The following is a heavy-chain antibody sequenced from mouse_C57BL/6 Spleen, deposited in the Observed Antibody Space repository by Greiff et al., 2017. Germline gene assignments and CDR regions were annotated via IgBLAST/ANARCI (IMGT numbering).Heavy chain of an antibody. Sequence: QVQLQQPGAELVRPGSSVKLSCKASGYTFTSYWMHWVKQRPIQGLEWIGNIDPSDSETHYNQKFKDKATLTVDKSSSTAYMQLSSLTSEDSAVYYCARTIYYDYYFDYWGQGTTLTVSS. D-gene: IGHD2-4*01. CDR1: GYTFTSYW. V-gene: IGHV1-52*01. J-gene: IGHJ2*01. CDR3: ARTIYYDYYFDY. CDR2: IDPSDSET.